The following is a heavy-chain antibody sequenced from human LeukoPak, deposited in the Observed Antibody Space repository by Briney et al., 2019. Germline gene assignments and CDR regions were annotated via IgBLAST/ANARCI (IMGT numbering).Heavy chain of an antibody. CDR1: GGTFSSYA. J-gene: IGHJ6*03. CDR3: ATSYYSYYMDV. V-gene: IGHV1-69*05. CDR2: IIPISGIA. Sequence: SSVKLCCSASGGTFSSYAIILVRQAPGQGLEWMGGIIPISGIANYAQTFQGRVTITTDESTRTAYMELSSLRSEETAVYYCATSYYSYYMDVWGKGTTVTFSS.